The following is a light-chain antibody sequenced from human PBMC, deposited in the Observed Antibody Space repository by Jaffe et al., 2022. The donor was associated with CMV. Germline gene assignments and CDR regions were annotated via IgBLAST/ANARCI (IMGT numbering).Light chain of an antibody. CDR2: GAS. V-gene: IGKV3-20*01. J-gene: IGKJ3*01. CDR1: QSVSDNY. Sequence: EIVLTQSPGTLSLSPGERATLSCRASQSVSDNYLAWYQQKPGQAPRLLIHGASSRATGIPYRFSGSGSGTDFTLTITRLEPEDFAVYYCQQYGGSHFAFGPGTKVDV. CDR3: QQYGGSHFA.